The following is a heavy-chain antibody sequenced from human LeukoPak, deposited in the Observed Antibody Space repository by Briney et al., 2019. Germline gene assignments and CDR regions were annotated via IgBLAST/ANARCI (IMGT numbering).Heavy chain of an antibody. CDR2: ISSSSSTI. CDR3: ARVWGAAAIRLGGGFDP. J-gene: IGHJ5*02. D-gene: IGHD6-13*01. V-gene: IGHV3-48*04. CDR1: GFTFSSYS. Sequence: PGGSLRLSCAASGFTFSSYSMNWVRQAPGKGLEWVSYISSSSSTIYYADSVKGRFTISRDNAKNSLYLQMNSLRAEDTAVYYCARVWGAAAIRLGGGFDPWGQGTLVTVSS.